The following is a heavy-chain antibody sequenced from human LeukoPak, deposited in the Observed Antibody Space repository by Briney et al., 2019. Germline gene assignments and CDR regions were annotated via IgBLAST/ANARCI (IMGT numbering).Heavy chain of an antibody. CDR2: ISSSSGDI. Sequence: PGGSLRLSCAASGFTFSIYSMNWVRQAPGKGLEWVSSISSSSGDIYYADSVKGRFTISRDNAKNLLYLQMNSVRDEDTGVCYFARNMVRRNEDAFDIWGQETMVTVS. CDR1: GFTFSIYS. J-gene: IGHJ3*02. V-gene: IGHV3-21*01. D-gene: IGHD3-10*01. CDR3: ARNMVRRNEDAFDI.